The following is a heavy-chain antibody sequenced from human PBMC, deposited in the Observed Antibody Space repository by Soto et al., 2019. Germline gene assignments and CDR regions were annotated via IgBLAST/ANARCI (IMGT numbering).Heavy chain of an antibody. CDR2: IDPRDSQS. Sequence: GESLTISCKGSGYSFAGYWITWVRQKPGKGLEWMGRIDPRDSQSYYSPSFRGHVTISVTKSITTVFLQWSSLRASDTAMYYCARQIYDSDTGPNFQYYFDSWGQGTPVTVSS. CDR3: ARQIYDSDTGPNFQYYFDS. CDR1: GYSFAGYW. V-gene: IGHV5-10-1*01. D-gene: IGHD3-22*01. J-gene: IGHJ4*02.